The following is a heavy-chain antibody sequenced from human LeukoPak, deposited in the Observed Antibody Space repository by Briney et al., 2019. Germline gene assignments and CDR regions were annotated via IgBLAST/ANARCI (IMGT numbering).Heavy chain of an antibody. J-gene: IGHJ4*02. D-gene: IGHD5-18*01. Sequence: SETLSLTCTVSGGSISSYYWSWIRQHPGKGLEWIGYIYYSGSTYYNPSLKSRVTISVDTSKNQFSLKLSSVTAADTAVYYCARALAYTGTPNTAVVPYFDYWGQGTLVTVSS. CDR2: IYYSGST. CDR3: ARALAYTGTPNTAVVPYFDY. CDR1: GGSISSYY. V-gene: IGHV4-59*06.